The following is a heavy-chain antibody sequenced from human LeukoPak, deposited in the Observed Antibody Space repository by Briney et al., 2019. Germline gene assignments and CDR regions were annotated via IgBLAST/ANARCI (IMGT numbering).Heavy chain of an antibody. CDR2: IYYSGNT. D-gene: IGHD5-12*01. J-gene: IGHJ4*02. CDR1: GGSISSTNYY. CDR3: ASNLSGYNSFDY. Sequence: SETLSLTCTVPGGSISSTNYYWAWIRQPPGKGLEWIGTIYYSGNTYYNPSLKSRVTISVDTSKNQFALKLDSVTAADTAVYYCASNLSGYNSFDYWGQGTLVTVSS. V-gene: IGHV4-39*01.